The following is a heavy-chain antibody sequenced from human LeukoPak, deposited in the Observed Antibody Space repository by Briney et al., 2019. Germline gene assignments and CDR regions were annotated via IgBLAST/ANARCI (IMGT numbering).Heavy chain of an antibody. CDR2: INPNSGGT. CDR1: GYTFTGYY. J-gene: IGHJ4*02. D-gene: IGHD1-26*01. Sequence: ASVKVSCKASGYTFTGYYMHWVRQAPGQGLEWIGWINPNSGGTNYAQKFQGRVIMTRDTSISTAYMELSRLRSDDTAVYYCARDLSGSFALGYWGQGTLVTVSS. CDR3: ARDLSGSFALGY. V-gene: IGHV1-2*02.